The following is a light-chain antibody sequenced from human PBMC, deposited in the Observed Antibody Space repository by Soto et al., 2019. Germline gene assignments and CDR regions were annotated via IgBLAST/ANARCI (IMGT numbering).Light chain of an antibody. CDR1: QSISSW. CDR2: DAS. Sequence: DIQMTQSPSTLSASVGDRVTITCRASQSISSWLAWYQQKPGKAPKLLIYDASSLESGVPSRFSGSGSGTEFTLTICSLQPDDFATYYCQQYNSYSPWTVGQGTKVEIK. J-gene: IGKJ1*01. V-gene: IGKV1-5*01. CDR3: QQYNSYSPWT.